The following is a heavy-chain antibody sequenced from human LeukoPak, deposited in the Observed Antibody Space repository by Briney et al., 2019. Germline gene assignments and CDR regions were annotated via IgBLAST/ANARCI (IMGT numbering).Heavy chain of an antibody. V-gene: IGHV1-18*01. J-gene: IGHJ4*02. D-gene: IGHD6-19*01. CDR3: ARDKPPSYIAVAGLALDY. CDR1: GYTFTSYG. CDR2: ISAYNGNT. Sequence: ASVKVSCKASGYTFTSYGISWVRQAPGQGLEWMGWISAYNGNTNYAQKLQGRVTMTTDTSTSTAYMELRSLRSDDTAVYYCARDKPPSYIAVAGLALDYWGQGTLVTVSS.